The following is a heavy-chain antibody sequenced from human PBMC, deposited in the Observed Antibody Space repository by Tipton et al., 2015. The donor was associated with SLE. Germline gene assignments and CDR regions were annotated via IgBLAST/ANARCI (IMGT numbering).Heavy chain of an antibody. CDR2: IYYGGST. D-gene: IGHD3-3*01. Sequence: TLSLTCTVSGGSISSYYWSWIRQPPGKGLEWIGCIYYGGSTNHNPSLKSRVTISVDTSKNQFSLKLSSVTAADTAVYYCAIGELRFLEWFLMDVWGKGTTVTVSS. J-gene: IGHJ6*04. V-gene: IGHV4-59*12. CDR1: GGSISSYY. CDR3: AIGELRFLEWFLMDV.